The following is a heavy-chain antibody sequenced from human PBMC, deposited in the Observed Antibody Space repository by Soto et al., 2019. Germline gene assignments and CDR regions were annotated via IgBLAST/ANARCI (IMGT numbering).Heavy chain of an antibody. J-gene: IGHJ6*02. CDR2: IWYDGSNK. V-gene: IGHV3-33*01. Sequence: SGGSLRLSCAASGFTFRSHGMHWVRQAPGKGLEWVAAIWYDGSNKYYADSVKGRFTISRDNSKNILYLQMNSLRDEDTAVYYCARDSRGFIFRDYYYYYGMDVWGQGTTVTVSS. CDR1: GFTFRSHG. CDR3: ARDSRGFIFRDYYYYYGMDV. D-gene: IGHD3-10*01.